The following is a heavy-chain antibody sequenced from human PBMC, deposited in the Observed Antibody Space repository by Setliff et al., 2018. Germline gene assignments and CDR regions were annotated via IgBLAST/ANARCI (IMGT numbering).Heavy chain of an antibody. CDR3: GREVGISGYYGRAAHAACDI. D-gene: IGHD3-22*01. CDR2: VYYNGRT. Sequence: PSETLSLTCSVSGGSISSYSRGCLRQSPGGGLELIGFVYYNGRTNYNPTPKRRVTMSDDTSKNQFSLNLASVIAADTAVYYCGREVGISGYYGRAAHAACDIWGQGTMVTVSS. J-gene: IGHJ3*02. CDR1: GGSISSYS. V-gene: IGHV4-59*01.